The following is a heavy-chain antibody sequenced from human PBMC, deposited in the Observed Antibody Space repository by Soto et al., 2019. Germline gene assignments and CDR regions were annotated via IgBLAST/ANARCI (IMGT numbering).Heavy chain of an antibody. CDR3: ATGYSYGRYYFDY. Sequence: ASVKVSCKASGYTFTSYAMHWVRQAPGQRLEWMGWINPSSGSTSYAQKFQGRVTMTRDTSTSTVYMELSSLRSEDTAVYYCATGYSYGRYYFDYWGQGTLVTVSS. J-gene: IGHJ4*02. CDR1: GYTFTSYA. D-gene: IGHD5-18*01. V-gene: IGHV1-46*03. CDR2: INPSSGST.